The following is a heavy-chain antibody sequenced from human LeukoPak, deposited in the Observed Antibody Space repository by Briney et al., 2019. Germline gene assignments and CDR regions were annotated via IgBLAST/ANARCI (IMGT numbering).Heavy chain of an antibody. CDR1: GGSFSGYY. CDR3: ARGPVIAFDI. J-gene: IGHJ3*02. CDR2: INHSGST. D-gene: IGHD3-16*02. Sequence: SETLSLTCAVYGGSFSGYYWSWIRQPPGKGLEWIGEINHSGSTNYNPSLKSRVTISVDTSKDQFSLKLSSVTAADTAVYYCARGPVIAFDIWGQGTMVTVSS. V-gene: IGHV4-34*01.